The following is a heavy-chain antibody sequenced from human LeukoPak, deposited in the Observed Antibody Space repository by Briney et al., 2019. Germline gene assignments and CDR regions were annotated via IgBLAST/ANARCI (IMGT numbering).Heavy chain of an antibody. J-gene: IGHJ3*02. CDR3: AKHRSYGDYGAFDI. Sequence: GGSLRLSCTASGFNVNSNYMSWVRQVPGKGLEWVSVIFGGGGTHYADSVKGRFTISRDNSKNTLYLQMNSLRAEDTAVYYSAKHRSYGDYGAFDIWGQGTMVTVSS. CDR1: GFNVNSNY. D-gene: IGHD4-17*01. V-gene: IGHV3-66*02. CDR2: IFGGGGT.